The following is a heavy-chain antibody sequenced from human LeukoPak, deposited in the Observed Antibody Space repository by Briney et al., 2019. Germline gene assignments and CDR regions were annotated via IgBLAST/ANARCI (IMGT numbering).Heavy chain of an antibody. D-gene: IGHD6-13*01. V-gene: IGHV4-39*01. J-gene: IGHJ4*02. CDR2: INYSGTT. CDR1: GGSISSSTYF. CDR3: ARRGGTAAGNYFDY. Sequence: PSETLSLTCTVSGGSISSSTYFWGWIRQPPGKGLEFIGLINYSGTTYYNPSLKSRVTISVDTSKNQFSLEVSSVTAADTAVYFCARRGGTAAGNYFDYWGQGILVTVSS.